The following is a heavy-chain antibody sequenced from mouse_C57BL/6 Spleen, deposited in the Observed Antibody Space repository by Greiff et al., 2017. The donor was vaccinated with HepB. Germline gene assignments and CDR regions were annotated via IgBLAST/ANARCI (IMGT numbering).Heavy chain of an antibody. CDR2: IWSGGST. Sequence: VMLVESGPGLVQPSQSLSITCTVSGFSLTSYGVHWVRQAPGKGLEWLGVIWSGGSTDYNAAFISRLSISKDNSKGQVFFKMNSMQAADTAIYYCARNIEAPSDSGYLWYFDVWGTGTTVTVSS. CDR1: GFSLTSYG. CDR3: ARNIEAPSDSGYLWYFDV. J-gene: IGHJ1*03. D-gene: IGHD1-1*01. V-gene: IGHV2-2*01.